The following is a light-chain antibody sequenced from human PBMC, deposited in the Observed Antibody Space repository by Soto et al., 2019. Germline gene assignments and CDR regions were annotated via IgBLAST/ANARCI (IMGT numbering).Light chain of an antibody. CDR3: QQYHSTPET. V-gene: IGKV4-1*01. Sequence: DIVMTQSPDSLAVSLGERATINCKSSQSVLYSSNNKNYLAWYQQKPGQPPKLLIYWASTREFGVPDRFSGSGSGTDFTLTISSLQAEDVAVYYCQQYHSTPETFGQGTKVEIK. J-gene: IGKJ1*01. CDR1: QSVLYSSNNKNY. CDR2: WAS.